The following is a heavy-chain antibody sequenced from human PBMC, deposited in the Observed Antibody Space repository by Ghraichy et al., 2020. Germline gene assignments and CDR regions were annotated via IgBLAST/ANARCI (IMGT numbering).Heavy chain of an antibody. Sequence: GALSLTCTVSGGSISSYYWSWIRQPPGKGLEWIGYIYTSGSTNYNPSLKSRVTISVDTSKNQFSLKLSSVTAADTAVYYCATRHYDYVWGSYRDYYYYGMDVWGQGTTVTVSS. V-gene: IGHV4-4*09. CDR3: ATRHYDYVWGSYRDYYYYGMDV. D-gene: IGHD3-16*02. CDR1: GGSISSYY. J-gene: IGHJ6*02. CDR2: IYTSGST.